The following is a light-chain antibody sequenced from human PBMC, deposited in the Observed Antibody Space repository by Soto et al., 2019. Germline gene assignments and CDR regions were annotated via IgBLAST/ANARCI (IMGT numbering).Light chain of an antibody. Sequence: TVLTPSPGTLSLSPGERATLSCRATQSVNNDYLAWYQQIPGLAPRLLNLGASGRATGIPDRFSGSGSGTGFTLTISRLEPGDFALYYGQQDGSSALTVGGATKVEIK. CDR2: GAS. V-gene: IGKV3-20*01. CDR3: QQDGSSALT. CDR1: QSVNNDY. J-gene: IGKJ4*01.